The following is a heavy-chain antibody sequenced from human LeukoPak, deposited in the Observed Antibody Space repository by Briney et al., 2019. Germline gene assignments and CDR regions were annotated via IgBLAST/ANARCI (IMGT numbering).Heavy chain of an antibody. V-gene: IGHV4-34*01. Sequence: SETLSLTCAVYGGSFSGYYWSWIRQPPGKGLEWIGEINHSGSTNYNPSLKSRVTISVDTSKDQFSLKLSSVTAADTAVYYCARGPTIYYYYMDVWGKGTTVTVSS. D-gene: IGHD4/OR15-4a*01. J-gene: IGHJ6*03. CDR2: INHSGST. CDR3: ARGPTIYYYYMDV. CDR1: GGSFSGYY.